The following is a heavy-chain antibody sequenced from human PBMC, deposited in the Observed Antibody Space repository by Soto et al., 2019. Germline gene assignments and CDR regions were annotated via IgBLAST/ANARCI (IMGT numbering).Heavy chain of an antibody. J-gene: IGHJ4*02. V-gene: IGHV3-72*01. D-gene: IGHD1-20*01. CDR2: ITNRATGDTT. Sequence: EVQLVESGGGLVQSGGSLRLSCTASGFSVSDHFMDWVRQTPGKGLEWLGQITNRATGDTTFYAASVKGRFTVSKDESRNSLYLQMNSLKTEDTAVYYCASSITQMLTDWGQATLVAAAS. CDR1: GFSVSDHF. CDR3: ASSITQMLTD.